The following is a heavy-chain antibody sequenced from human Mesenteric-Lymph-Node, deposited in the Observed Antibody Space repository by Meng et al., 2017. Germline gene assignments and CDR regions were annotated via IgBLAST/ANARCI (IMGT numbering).Heavy chain of an antibody. V-gene: IGHV3-74*01. CDR1: GFTVSSNY. Sequence: GESLKISCAASGFTVSSNYMSWVRQAPGKGPEWVSQLSADERTITYADSVKGRFTISRDNAKNTLYLQMNGLRVEDTAVYYCARVQKGYCDYWGQGTLVTVSS. J-gene: IGHJ4*02. CDR3: ARVQKGYCDY. CDR2: LSADERTI.